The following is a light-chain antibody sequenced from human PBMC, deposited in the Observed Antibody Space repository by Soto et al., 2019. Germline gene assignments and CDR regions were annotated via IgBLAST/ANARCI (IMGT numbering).Light chain of an antibody. CDR3: QQYNNWPPAA. Sequence: EIVMTQSPATLSVSPGERATLSCRASQSVSSNLAWYQQKPGQAPRLLIYVASTRATGIPARFSGSGSGTEFTLTISSLQSEDFAVYYCQQYNNWPPAAVGPGTKVDIK. CDR2: VAS. J-gene: IGKJ3*01. CDR1: QSVSSN. V-gene: IGKV3-15*01.